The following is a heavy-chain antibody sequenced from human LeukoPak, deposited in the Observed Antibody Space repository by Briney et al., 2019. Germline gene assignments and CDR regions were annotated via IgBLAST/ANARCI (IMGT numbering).Heavy chain of an antibody. J-gene: IGHJ4*02. Sequence: GGSLRLSCAASGFAFSSYSMHWVRQAPGKGLEWVAVISYDGSKKYYADSVKGRFTISRDNSKNTLYLQMNSLRAEDTAVYYCAKDRYSSGLYFDYWGQGTLVTVSS. V-gene: IGHV3-30-3*01. CDR3: AKDRYSSGLYFDY. D-gene: IGHD6-19*01. CDR1: GFAFSSYS. CDR2: ISYDGSKK.